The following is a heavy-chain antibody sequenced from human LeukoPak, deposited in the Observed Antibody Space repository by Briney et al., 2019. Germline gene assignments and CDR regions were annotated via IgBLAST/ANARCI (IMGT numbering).Heavy chain of an antibody. D-gene: IGHD4-11*01. J-gene: IGHJ6*03. CDR1: GYTFTGYY. Sequence: GASVKVSCKASGYTFTGYYMHWVRQAPGQGLEWMGWINPNSGGTNYAQKFQGRVTMTRDTSISTAYMELSRLRSDDTAVYYCARASYSNYYYYYYMDVWGKGTTVTVSS. CDR2: INPNSGGT. CDR3: ARASYSNYYYYYYMDV. V-gene: IGHV1-2*02.